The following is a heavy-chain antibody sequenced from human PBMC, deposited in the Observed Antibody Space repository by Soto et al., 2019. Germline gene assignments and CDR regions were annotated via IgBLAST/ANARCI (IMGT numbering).Heavy chain of an antibody. CDR3: ARDGGDCGGDFYFGAFDI. V-gene: IGHV3-48*04. CDR1: GFTFSSYS. J-gene: IGHJ3*02. D-gene: IGHD2-21*02. CDR2: ISSSSSTI. Sequence: GGSLRLSCAASGFTFSSYSMNWVRQAPGKGLEWVSYISSSSSTIYYADSVKGRFTISRDNAKNSLYLQMNSLRAEDSAVYYCARDGGDCGGDFYFGAFDIWGQGTIVTVSS.